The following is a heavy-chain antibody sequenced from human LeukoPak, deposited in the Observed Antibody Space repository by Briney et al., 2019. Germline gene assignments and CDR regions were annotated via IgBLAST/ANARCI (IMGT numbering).Heavy chain of an antibody. V-gene: IGHV1-3*01. CDR3: AREPPLAGRQFDY. Sequence: ASVKVSCTASGYTFTSYAMHWVRQAPGQRLEWKGWINAGNGNTKYSQKFQGRVTITRDTSASTAYMELSSLRSEDTAVYYCAREPPLAGRQFDYWGQGTLVTVSS. CDR2: INAGNGNT. J-gene: IGHJ4*02. CDR1: GYTFTSYA. D-gene: IGHD6-19*01.